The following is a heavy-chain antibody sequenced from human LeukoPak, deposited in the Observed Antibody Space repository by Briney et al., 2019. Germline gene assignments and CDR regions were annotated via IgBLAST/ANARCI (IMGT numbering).Heavy chain of an antibody. CDR3: VRDYDGDLDY. V-gene: IGHV3-7*01. CDR1: GFTFSSYW. CDR2: VKQDESSK. D-gene: IGHD4-23*01. J-gene: IGHJ4*02. Sequence: GGSLRLSCAASGFTFSSYWMHWVRQAPGKGPEWVANVKQDESSKFYADSVKGRFTISRDNAKNSLYLQMNGLRVEDTALYYCVRDYDGDLDYWGQGTLVTVSS.